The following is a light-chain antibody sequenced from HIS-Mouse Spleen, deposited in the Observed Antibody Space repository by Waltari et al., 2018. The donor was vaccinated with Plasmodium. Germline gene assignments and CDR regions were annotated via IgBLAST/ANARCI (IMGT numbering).Light chain of an antibody. V-gene: IGKV1-33*01. CDR3: QQYDNLPYT. CDR2: GAS. Sequence: DIQMTQSPSSLSASLGDRVTITCQASQDISNYLNWYQQKPGKAPKLLIYGASNLETGVPARFSGSGSGTDFTFTISSLQPEDIATYYCQQYDNLPYTFGQGTKLEIK. J-gene: IGKJ2*01. CDR1: QDISNY.